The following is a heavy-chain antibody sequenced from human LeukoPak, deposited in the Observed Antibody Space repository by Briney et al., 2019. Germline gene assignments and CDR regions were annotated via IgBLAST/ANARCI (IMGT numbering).Heavy chain of an antibody. D-gene: IGHD3-10*01. CDR3: ARGLEAATKLGSGRSYYKEISYYSNMDV. Sequence: ASVKVSCKASGYTFTSYYMHWVRQAPGQGLEWMGIINPSGGSTSYAQKFQGRVTMTRDTSTSTVYMELSSLRSEDTAVYYCARGLEAATKLGSGRSYYKEISYYSNMDVWGKGPRVTIS. CDR1: GYTFTSYY. CDR2: INPSGGST. J-gene: IGHJ6*03. V-gene: IGHV1-46*01.